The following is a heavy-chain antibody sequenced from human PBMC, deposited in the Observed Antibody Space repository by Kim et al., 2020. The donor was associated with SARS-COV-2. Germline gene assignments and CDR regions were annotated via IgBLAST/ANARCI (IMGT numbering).Heavy chain of an antibody. Sequence: SQTLSLTCAISGDSVSSNSAAWNWIRQSPSRGLEWLGRTYYRSKWFNDYAVSVKSRITINPDTSKNQFSLQLNSVTPEDTAVYYCARGYRQWLVGDWFDPWGQGTLVTVSS. V-gene: IGHV6-1*01. CDR2: TYYRSKWFN. J-gene: IGHJ5*02. CDR1: GDSVSSNSAA. D-gene: IGHD6-19*01. CDR3: ARGYRQWLVGDWFDP.